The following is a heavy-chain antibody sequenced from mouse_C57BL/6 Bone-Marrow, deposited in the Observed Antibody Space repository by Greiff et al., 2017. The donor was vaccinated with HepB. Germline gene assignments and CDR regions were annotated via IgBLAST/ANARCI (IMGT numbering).Heavy chain of an antibody. D-gene: IGHD1-1*01. CDR1: GFTFSDYY. CDR3: ARVYYGSSYDYFDY. V-gene: IGHV5-16*01. Sequence: EVQLVESEGGLVQPGSSMKLSCTASGFTFSDYYMAWVRQVPEKGLEWVANINYDGSSTYYLDSLKSRFIISRDNAKNILYLQMSSLKSEDTATYYCARVYYGSSYDYFDYWGQGTTLTVSS. J-gene: IGHJ2*01. CDR2: INYDGSST.